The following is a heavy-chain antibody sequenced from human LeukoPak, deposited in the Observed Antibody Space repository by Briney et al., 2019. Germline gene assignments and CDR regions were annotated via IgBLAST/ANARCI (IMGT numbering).Heavy chain of an antibody. J-gene: IGHJ4*02. CDR2: TNYRSKWYN. D-gene: IGHD6-19*01. V-gene: IGHV6-1*01. Sequence: SSAVSGVGESFRTGGSNWLRQSPSKGLKWLGRTNYRSKWYNDYAVSVRGRITISPDASKNWCSLQLGSVTPEYTAVYYCARGSSGTFDYWGQGTLVTVSS. CDR1: GVGESFRTGG. CDR3: ARGSSGTFDY.